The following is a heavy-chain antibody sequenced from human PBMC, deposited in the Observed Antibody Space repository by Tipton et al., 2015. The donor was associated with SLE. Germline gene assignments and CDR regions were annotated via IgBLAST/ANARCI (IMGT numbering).Heavy chain of an antibody. V-gene: IGHV4-39*07. CDR3: AREMAYYYDSSGPLGY. CDR2: INHSGST. CDR1: GGSISSSSYY. J-gene: IGHJ4*02. Sequence: TLSLTCTVSGGSISSSSYYWGWIRQPPGKGLEWIGEINHSGSTNYNPSLKSRVTISVDTSKNQFSLKLSSVTAADTAVYYCAREMAYYYDSSGPLGYWGQGTLVTVSS. D-gene: IGHD3-22*01.